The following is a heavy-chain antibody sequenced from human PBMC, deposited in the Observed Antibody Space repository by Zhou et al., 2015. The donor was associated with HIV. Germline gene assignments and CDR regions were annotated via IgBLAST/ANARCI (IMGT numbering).Heavy chain of an antibody. CDR3: ARDNVGSLGGAGYYYYGMDV. Sequence: QVQLVQSGAEVKKPGASVKVSCKASGYTFTSYYMHWVRQAPGQGLEWMGWINPNSGGTNYAQKFQGWVTMTRDTSISTAYMELSRLRSDDTAVYYCARDNVGSLGGAGYYYYGMDVWDQGP. CDR1: GYTFTSYY. CDR2: INPNSGGT. J-gene: IGHJ6*02. D-gene: IGHD2-15*01. V-gene: IGHV1-2*04.